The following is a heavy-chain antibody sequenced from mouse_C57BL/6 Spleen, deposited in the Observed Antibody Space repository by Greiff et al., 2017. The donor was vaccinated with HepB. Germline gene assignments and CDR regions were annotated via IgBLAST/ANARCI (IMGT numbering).Heavy chain of an antibody. CDR1: GYTFTSYW. D-gene: IGHD2-1*01. CDR2: IDPSDSYT. CDR3: ARSRNYKAMDY. V-gene: IGHV1-50*01. Sequence: QVQLQQSGAELVKPGASVKLSCKASGYTFTSYWMQWVKQRPGQGLEWIGEIDPSDSYTNYNQKFKGKATLTVDTSSSTAYMQLSSLTSEDSAVYYCARSRNYKAMDYWGQGTSVTVSS. J-gene: IGHJ4*01.